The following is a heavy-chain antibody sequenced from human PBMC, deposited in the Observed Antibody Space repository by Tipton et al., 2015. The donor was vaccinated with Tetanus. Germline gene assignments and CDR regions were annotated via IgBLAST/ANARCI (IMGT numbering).Heavy chain of an antibody. D-gene: IGHD3-3*01. Sequence: TLSLTCTVSGDSISSGDYYWSWVRQRPGKGLEWIGYISYRGRTYYTPSLKSRLNMSVDTSKNQFSLKLTSVTAADTALYYCARAYDFWSGHLDFWGQGTLVTVSS. V-gene: IGHV4-31*03. CDR3: ARAYDFWSGHLDF. CDR2: ISYRGRT. CDR1: GDSISSGDYY. J-gene: IGHJ4*02.